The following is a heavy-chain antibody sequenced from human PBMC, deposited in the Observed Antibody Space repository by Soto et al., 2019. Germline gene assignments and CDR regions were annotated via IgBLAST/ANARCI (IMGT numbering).Heavy chain of an antibody. CDR1: GGTFSNYP. J-gene: IGHJ4*02. CDR3: ARLPDYFTRSGYYYGVDY. CDR2: FIPIFGTA. Sequence: QVHLVQSGAEVKRPGSSVKVSCKASGGTFSNYPINWVRQAPGQGLEWMGGFIPIFGTAKYAQKFQGRVTITADESTTTAYMELSSLGSDDTAVYYCARLPDYFTRSGYYYGVDYWGQGTLVTVSS. D-gene: IGHD3-22*01. V-gene: IGHV1-69*01.